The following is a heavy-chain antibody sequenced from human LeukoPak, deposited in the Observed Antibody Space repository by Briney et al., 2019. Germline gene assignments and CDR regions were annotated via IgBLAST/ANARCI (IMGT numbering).Heavy chain of an antibody. V-gene: IGHV1-24*01. CDR1: GYTLTELS. D-gene: IGHD6-25*01. J-gene: IGHJ5*02. Sequence: ASVKVSCKVSGYTLTELSMHWVRQAPGKGLEWMGGFDPEDGETIYAQKFQGRVAMTEDASTDTAYMELNNLRSEDTAVYYCVRFAAGPDPYYPWGQGTLVTVSS. CDR2: FDPEDGET. CDR3: VRFAAGPDPYYP.